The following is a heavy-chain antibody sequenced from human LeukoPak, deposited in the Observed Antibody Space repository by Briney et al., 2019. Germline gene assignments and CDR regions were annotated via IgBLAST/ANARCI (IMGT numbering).Heavy chain of an antibody. CDR3: ARSSRSYYYYYYGMDV. J-gene: IGHJ6*02. V-gene: IGHV1-8*01. CDR2: MNPNSGNT. CDR1: GYTFTSYD. D-gene: IGHD3-10*01. Sequence: SVKVSCKASGYTFTSYDINWVRQATGQGLEWMGWMNPNSGNTGYAQKFQGRVTMTRNTSISTAYMELSSLRSEDTAVYYCARSSRSYYYYYYGMDVWGQGTTVTVSS.